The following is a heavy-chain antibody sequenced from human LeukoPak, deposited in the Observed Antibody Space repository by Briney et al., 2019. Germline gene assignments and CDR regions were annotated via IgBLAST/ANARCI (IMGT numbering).Heavy chain of an antibody. CDR1: GFTFSGYG. Sequence: GGSLRLSCAASGFTFSGYGMHWVRQAPGKGLEWVAVIWYDGSNKYYADSVKGRFTISRDNSKNTLYLQMNSLRAEDTAVYYCARGAAWEWLTIDYWGQGTLVTVSS. V-gene: IGHV3-33*01. D-gene: IGHD4/OR15-4a*01. J-gene: IGHJ4*02. CDR2: IWYDGSNK. CDR3: ARGAAWEWLTIDY.